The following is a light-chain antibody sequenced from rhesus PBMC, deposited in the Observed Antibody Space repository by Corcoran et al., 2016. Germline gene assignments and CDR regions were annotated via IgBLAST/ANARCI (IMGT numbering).Light chain of an antibody. V-gene: IGLV2S7*01. CDR1: SSDIGSYNY. CDR2: GVS. J-gene: IGLJ1*01. CDR3: CSYTTSNTYI. Sequence: QSAPTQPPSVSGSPGPSVTISCTGTSSDIGSYNYVSWYQQHPGKAPELMIFGVSNRPSGVSDRFSGSKSGNTASLTISGLQAEDEADYFGCSYTTSNTYIFGSGTRLTVL.